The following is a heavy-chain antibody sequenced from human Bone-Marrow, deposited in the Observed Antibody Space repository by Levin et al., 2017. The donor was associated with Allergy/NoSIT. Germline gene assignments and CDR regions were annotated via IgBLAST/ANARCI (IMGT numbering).Heavy chain of an antibody. Sequence: GGSLRLSCAASGFTFDDYAMHWVRQAPGKGLEWVSGISWNSGSIGYADSVKGRFTISRDNAKNSLYLQMNSLRAEDTALYYCAKDCTLEWSPIDAFDIWGQGTMVTVSS. CDR3: AKDCTLEWSPIDAFDI. CDR2: ISWNSGSI. V-gene: IGHV3-9*01. CDR1: GFTFDDYA. D-gene: IGHD3-3*01. J-gene: IGHJ3*02.